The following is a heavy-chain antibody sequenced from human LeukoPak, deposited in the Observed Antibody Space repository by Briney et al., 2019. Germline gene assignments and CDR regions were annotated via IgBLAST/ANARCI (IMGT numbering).Heavy chain of an antibody. CDR2: INPSGGST. J-gene: IGHJ6*03. Sequence: ASVKVSCKASGYTFTSYYMHWVRQAPGQGLEWMGIINPSGGSTSYAQKFQGRVTITRNTSISTAYMELSSLRSEDTAVHYCARGEGVGHMDVWGKGTTVTISS. CDR3: ARGEGVGHMDV. V-gene: IGHV1-46*01. CDR1: GYTFTSYY. D-gene: IGHD2-8*01.